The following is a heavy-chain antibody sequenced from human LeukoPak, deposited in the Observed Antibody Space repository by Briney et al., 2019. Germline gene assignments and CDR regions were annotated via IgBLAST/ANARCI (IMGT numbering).Heavy chain of an antibody. CDR1: GFTFSSYA. D-gene: IGHD2-2*01. CDR3: AKGPPNVVVPAAMVGSYWFDP. CDR2: ISGSGGST. V-gene: IGHV3-23*01. Sequence: TGGSLRLSCAASGFTFSSYAMSWVRQAPGKGLEWVSAISGSGGSTYYADSVKGRFTISRDNSKNTLYLQMNSLRAEDTAVYYCAKGPPNVVVPAAMVGSYWFDPWGQGTLVTVSS. J-gene: IGHJ5*02.